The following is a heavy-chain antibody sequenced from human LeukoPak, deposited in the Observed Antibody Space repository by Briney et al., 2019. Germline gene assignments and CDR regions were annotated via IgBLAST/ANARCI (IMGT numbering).Heavy chain of an antibody. J-gene: IGHJ5*02. Sequence: SETLSLTCAASGASLSNNIFYWGWIRQPPGKGLEWIGNIFHTGNAYYNPSLKSRISISIDTSRNQFSLKAISVTAADTAVYFCARKGSTRGSADWFDPWGQGTLVTVSS. D-gene: IGHD3-10*01. CDR2: IFHTGNA. CDR1: GASLSNNIFY. CDR3: ARKGSTRGSADWFDP. V-gene: IGHV4-39*01.